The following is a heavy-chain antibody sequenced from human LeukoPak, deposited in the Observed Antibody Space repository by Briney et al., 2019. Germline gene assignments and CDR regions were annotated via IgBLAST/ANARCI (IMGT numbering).Heavy chain of an antibody. Sequence: SVKVSCKASGGTFSSYAISWVRQAPGQGLEWMGRIIPILGIANYAQKLQGRVTMTTDTSTSTAYMELRSLRSDDTAVYYCARVGAAAVFGLAFDIWGQGTMVTVSS. CDR3: ARVGAAAVFGLAFDI. D-gene: IGHD6-13*01. J-gene: IGHJ3*02. CDR2: IIPILGIA. CDR1: GGTFSSYA. V-gene: IGHV1-69*04.